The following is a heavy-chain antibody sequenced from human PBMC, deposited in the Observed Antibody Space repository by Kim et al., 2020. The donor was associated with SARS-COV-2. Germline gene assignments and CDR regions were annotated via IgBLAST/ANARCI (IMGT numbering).Heavy chain of an antibody. Sequence: FQGRVTMTEDTSTDTAYMELSSLRSEDTAVYYCATSHYDILTGYYYFDYWGQGTLVTVSS. V-gene: IGHV1-24*01. CDR3: ATSHYDILTGYYYFDY. J-gene: IGHJ4*02. D-gene: IGHD3-9*01.